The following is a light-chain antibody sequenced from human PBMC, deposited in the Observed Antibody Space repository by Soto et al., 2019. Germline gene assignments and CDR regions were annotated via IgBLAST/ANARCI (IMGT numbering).Light chain of an antibody. J-gene: IGKJ4*01. CDR2: SAS. CDR1: QSVSSY. CDR3: PQYSSPPLP. Sequence: EIVLTQSPATLSLSPGERATLSCRARQSVSSYLAWYQQKPGQAPRLLIHSASSRATGIPDRFSGSGSGTDFTLTISRREPEDCVGKYCPQYSSPPLPFRGGTKVDIK. V-gene: IGKV3-20*01.